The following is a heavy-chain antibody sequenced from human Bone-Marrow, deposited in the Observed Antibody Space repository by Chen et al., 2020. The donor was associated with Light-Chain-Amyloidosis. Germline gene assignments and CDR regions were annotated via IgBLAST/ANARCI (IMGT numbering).Heavy chain of an antibody. J-gene: IGHJ4*02. D-gene: IGHD6-19*01. CDR2: IYYSGST. CDR3: ARAGDWQWPADFDY. Sequence: QLQLQESGPGLVKPSETLSLTCTVSGGSISSSSYYWGWIRQPPGKGLEWIGSIYYSGSTYYHPSLKSRVTRSVDTSKNQFSLKLSSVTAADTAVYYCARAGDWQWPADFDYWGQGTLVTVSS. CDR1: GGSISSSSYY. V-gene: IGHV4-39*07.